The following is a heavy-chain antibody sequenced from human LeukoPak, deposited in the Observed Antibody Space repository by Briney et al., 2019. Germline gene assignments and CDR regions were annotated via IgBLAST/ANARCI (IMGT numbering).Heavy chain of an antibody. J-gene: IGHJ4*02. CDR2: IYYSGST. CDR3: ARGIYTVTTEIDY. CDR1: GGSISSGGYY. V-gene: IGHV4-30-4*08. D-gene: IGHD4-17*01. Sequence: SETLSLTCTVSGGSISSGGYYWSWIRQPPGKGLEWIGYIYYSGSTYYNPSLKSRVTISVDTSKNQFSLKLSSVTAADSAVYYCARGIYTVTTEIDYWGQGTLVTVSP.